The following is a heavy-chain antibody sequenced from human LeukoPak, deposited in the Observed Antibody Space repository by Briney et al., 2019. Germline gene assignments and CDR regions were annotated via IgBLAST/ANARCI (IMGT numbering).Heavy chain of an antibody. Sequence: SETLSLTCTVSGGSISSGSYYWSWIRQPAGKGLEWIGRIYTSGSTNYNPSLKSRVTISVDTSKNQFSLKLSSVTAADTAVYYCARDKRSGYSYGLEDIWGQGTMVTVSS. CDR2: IYTSGST. J-gene: IGHJ3*02. CDR1: GGSISSGSYY. V-gene: IGHV4-61*02. CDR3: ARDKRSGYSYGLEDI. D-gene: IGHD5-18*01.